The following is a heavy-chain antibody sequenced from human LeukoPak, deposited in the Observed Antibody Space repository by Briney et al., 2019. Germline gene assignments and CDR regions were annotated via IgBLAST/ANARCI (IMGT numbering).Heavy chain of an antibody. Sequence: ASVKVSCKASGYTSTGYYIHWVRQAPGQGLEWVGWINPNSGGAKYAQKFQDRVTMTRDTSISTAYMGLSRLRSDDTAVYYCAKGRVVAGSKSLTYHWLDPWGQGTLVTVSS. CDR3: AKGRVVAGSKSLTYHWLDP. J-gene: IGHJ5*02. D-gene: IGHD6-19*01. CDR1: GYTSTGYY. CDR2: INPNSGGA. V-gene: IGHV1-2*02.